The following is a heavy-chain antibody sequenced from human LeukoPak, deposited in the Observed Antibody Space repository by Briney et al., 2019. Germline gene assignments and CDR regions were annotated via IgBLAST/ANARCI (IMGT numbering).Heavy chain of an antibody. Sequence: GGSLRLSCAASGFTFSIFAMNWVRQAPGTGPEWVSSISSSGGSTYYADYVKGRFTISRDNSKNTLYLQMNSLRAEDTAVYYCAKMKRAGTNTDALDIWGHGTMVTVSS. D-gene: IGHD6-19*01. CDR2: ISSSGGST. J-gene: IGHJ3*02. CDR1: GFTFSIFA. V-gene: IGHV3-23*01. CDR3: AKMKRAGTNTDALDI.